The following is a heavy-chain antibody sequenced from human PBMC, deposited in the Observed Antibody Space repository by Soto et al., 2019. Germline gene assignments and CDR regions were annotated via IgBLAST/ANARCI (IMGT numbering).Heavy chain of an antibody. Sequence: SETLSLTCAVSGGLTSSCCYTWGWIRGPPGNGLEWIGYIYDSGSTYYNPSLKSRVTISVDRSKNQFSLKLSSVTAADTAVYYCARVPHRWGQGTLVTVS. CDR3: ARVPHR. V-gene: IGHV4-30-2*01. D-gene: IGHD2-2*01. CDR1: GGLTSSCCYT. CDR2: IYDSGST. J-gene: IGHJ5*02.